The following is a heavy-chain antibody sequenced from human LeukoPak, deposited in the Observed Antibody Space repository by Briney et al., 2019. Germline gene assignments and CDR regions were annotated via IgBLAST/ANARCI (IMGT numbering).Heavy chain of an antibody. CDR3: ARGVRSDCYSCFDY. CDR1: GYTFTSNY. D-gene: IGHD2-15*01. CDR2: IYPRDGST. V-gene: IGHV1-46*01. J-gene: IGHJ4*02. Sequence: ASVKVSCKASGYTFTSNYIHWVRQAPGQGLEWMGMIYPRDGSTSYAQKFQGRVTVTRDTSTSTVHMELSGLRSEDTAVYYCARGVRSDCYSCFDYWGQGTLVTVSS.